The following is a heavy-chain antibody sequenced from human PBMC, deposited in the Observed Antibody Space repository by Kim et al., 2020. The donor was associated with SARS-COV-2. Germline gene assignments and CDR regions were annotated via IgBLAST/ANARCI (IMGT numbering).Heavy chain of an antibody. CDR3: ASARTYYYDSSGYYQLDY. J-gene: IGHJ4*02. CDR2: IWYDGSNK. Sequence: GVLRLSCAASGFTFSSYGMHWVRQAPGKGLEWVAVIWYDGSNKYYADSVKGRFTISRDNSKNTLYLQMNSLRAEDTAVYYCASARTYYYDSSGYYQLDYWGQGTLVTVSS. D-gene: IGHD3-22*01. V-gene: IGHV3-33*01. CDR1: GFTFSSYG.